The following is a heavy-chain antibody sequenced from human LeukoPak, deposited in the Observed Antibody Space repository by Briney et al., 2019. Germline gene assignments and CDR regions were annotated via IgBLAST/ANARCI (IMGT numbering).Heavy chain of an antibody. V-gene: IGHV1-18*01. CDR2: ISAYNGNT. CDR3: ARDPVYCSGGSCYGGYNWFDP. CDR1: GYTFTSYG. Sequence: ASAKVSCKASGYTFTSYGISWVRQAPGQGLEWMGWISAYNGNTNHAQKLQGRVTMTTDTSTSTAYMELRSLRSDDTAVYYCARDPVYCSGGSCYGGYNWFDPWGQGTLVTVSS. D-gene: IGHD2-15*01. J-gene: IGHJ5*02.